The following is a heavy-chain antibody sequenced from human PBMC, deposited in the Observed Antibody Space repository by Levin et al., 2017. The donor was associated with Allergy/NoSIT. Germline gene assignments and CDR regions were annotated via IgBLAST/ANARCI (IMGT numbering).Heavy chain of an antibody. J-gene: IGHJ4*02. CDR3: TTGVGTVTLYYFDY. V-gene: IGHV3-15*01. CDR1: GFTFSNAW. Sequence: GESLKISCAASGFTFSNAWMSWVRQAPGKGLEWVGRIKSKTDGGTTDYAAPVKGRFTISRDDSKNTLYLQMNSLKTEDTAVYYCTTGVGTVTLYYFDYWGQGTLVTVSS. CDR2: IKSKTDGGTT. D-gene: IGHD4-17*01.